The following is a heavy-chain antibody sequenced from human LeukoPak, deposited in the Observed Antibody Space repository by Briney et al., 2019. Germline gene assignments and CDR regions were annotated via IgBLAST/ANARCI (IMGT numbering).Heavy chain of an antibody. J-gene: IGHJ3*02. D-gene: IGHD5-24*01. CDR3: ARWGVGWLQFSDAFDI. V-gene: IGHV3-23*01. Sequence: PGGSLRLSCAASGFTFSSYGMSWVRQAPGKGLEWVSAISGSGGSTYYADSVKGRFTISRGNSKNTVYLQMNSLRAEDTAVYYCARWGVGWLQFSDAFDIWGQGTMVTVSS. CDR2: ISGSGGST. CDR1: GFTFSSYG.